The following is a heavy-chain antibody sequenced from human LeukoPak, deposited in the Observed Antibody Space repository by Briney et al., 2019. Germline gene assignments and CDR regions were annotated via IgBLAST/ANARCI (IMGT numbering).Heavy chain of an antibody. CDR2: ISAYNGNT. D-gene: IGHD3-22*01. Sequence: ASVKVSCKASGYTFTSYGISWVRQAPGQGLEWMGWISAYNGNTNYAQKLQGRGTMTTDKSTSTAYMELRSLRSDDTAVYYCARDNPLPLSMIVVGHVSFDYWGQGTLVTVSS. V-gene: IGHV1-18*01. CDR3: ARDNPLPLSMIVVGHVSFDY. CDR1: GYTFTSYG. J-gene: IGHJ4*02.